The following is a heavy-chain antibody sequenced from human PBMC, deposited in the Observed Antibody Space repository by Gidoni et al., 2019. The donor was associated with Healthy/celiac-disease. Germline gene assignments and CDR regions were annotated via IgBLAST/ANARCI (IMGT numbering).Heavy chain of an antibody. CDR1: CFTFSNAL. CDR3: TTSISTYYDFWSGDDAFDI. CDR2: IKSKTDGGTT. J-gene: IGHJ3*02. D-gene: IGHD3-3*01. Sequence: EVRLVESGGGLLKPGGSLRLSCAASCFTFSNALMNWVRQAPGKGLEWVGRIKSKTDGGTTDYAAPVKGRFTISRDDSKNTLYLQMNSLKTEDTAVYYCTTSISTYYDFWSGDDAFDIWGQGTMVTVSS. V-gene: IGHV3-15*07.